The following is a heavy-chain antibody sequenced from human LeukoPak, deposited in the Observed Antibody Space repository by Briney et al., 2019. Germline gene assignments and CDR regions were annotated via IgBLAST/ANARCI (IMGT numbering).Heavy chain of an antibody. CDR2: FDPEDGET. V-gene: IGHV1-24*01. D-gene: IGHD4-17*01. Sequence: GASVKVSCKASGYTFTSYGISWVRQAPGQGLEWMGGFDPEDGETIYAQKFQGRVTMTEDTSTDTAYVELSSLRSEDTAVYYCATQGDDYGFDYWGQGTLVTVSS. CDR3: ATQGDDYGFDY. J-gene: IGHJ4*02. CDR1: GYTFTSYG.